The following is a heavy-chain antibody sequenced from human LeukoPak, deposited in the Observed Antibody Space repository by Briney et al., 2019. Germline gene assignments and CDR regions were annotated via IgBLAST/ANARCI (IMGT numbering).Heavy chain of an antibody. J-gene: IGHJ4*02. D-gene: IGHD6-19*01. CDR2: ISGSGGST. CDR3: AKGEGIAVAGTIAY. Sequence: GGSLRLSCAASGFTFSSYAMSWVRQAPGKGLEWVSAISGSGGSTYYADSVKGRFTISRDNSKNTLYLQMNSLRAEDTAVYYCAKGEGIAVAGTIAYWGQGTLVTVSS. CDR1: GFTFSSYA. V-gene: IGHV3-23*01.